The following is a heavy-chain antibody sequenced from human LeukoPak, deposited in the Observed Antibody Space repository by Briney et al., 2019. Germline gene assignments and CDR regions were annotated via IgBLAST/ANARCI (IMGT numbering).Heavy chain of an antibody. D-gene: IGHD6-13*01. CDR1: GGTFSSYA. J-gene: IGHJ5*02. V-gene: IGHV1-69*05. CDR2: IIPIFGTA. Sequence: ASVKVSRKASGGTFSSYAISWVRQAPGQGLEWMGRIIPIFGTANYAQKFQGRVTITTDESTSTAYMELSSLRSEDTAVYYCAREGEAAAGTESPTINWFDPWGQGTLVTVSS. CDR3: AREGEAAAGTESPTINWFDP.